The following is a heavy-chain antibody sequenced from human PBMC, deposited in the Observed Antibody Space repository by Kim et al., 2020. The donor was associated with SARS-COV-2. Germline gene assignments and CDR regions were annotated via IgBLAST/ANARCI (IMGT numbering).Heavy chain of an antibody. CDR1: GFTFSSYA. Sequence: GGSLRLSCAASGFTFSSYAMHWVRQAPGKGLEWVAVIWYDGSNKYYADSVKGRFTISRDNSKNTLYLQMNSLRAEDTAVYYCAKDSRNDCGYEYFDDWGQGTLVTVSS. J-gene: IGHJ4*01. D-gene: IGHD4-17*01. CDR2: IWYDGSNK. CDR3: AKDSRNDCGYEYFDD. V-gene: IGHV3-33*06.